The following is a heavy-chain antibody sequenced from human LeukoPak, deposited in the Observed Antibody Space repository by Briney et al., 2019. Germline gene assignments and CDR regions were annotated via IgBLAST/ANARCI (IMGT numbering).Heavy chain of an antibody. CDR1: GGSISSYY. Sequence: SETLSLTCTVSGGSISSYYWSWIRQPPGKGLEWIGYIYYSGSTNYNPSLKSRVTISVDTSKNQFSLKLSSVTAAGTAVYYCARRVYSYGEIFDYWGQGTLDTVSS. CDR3: ARRVYSYGEIFDY. CDR2: IYYSGST. D-gene: IGHD5-18*01. J-gene: IGHJ4*02. V-gene: IGHV4-59*01.